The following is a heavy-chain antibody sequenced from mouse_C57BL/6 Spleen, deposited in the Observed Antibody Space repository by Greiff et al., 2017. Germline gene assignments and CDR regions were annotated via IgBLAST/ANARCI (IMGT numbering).Heavy chain of an antibody. D-gene: IGHD1-1*01. CDR2: IDPETGGT. J-gene: IGHJ2*01. V-gene: IGHV1-15*01. Sequence: QVQLQQSGAELVRPGASVTLSCKASGYTFTDYEMHWVKPTPVHGLEWIGAIDPETGGTAYNQKFKGKAILTADKSSSTAYMELRSLTSEDSAVYYCTRSWYGSSHFDYWGQGTTLTVSS. CDR1: GYTFTDYE. CDR3: TRSWYGSSHFDY.